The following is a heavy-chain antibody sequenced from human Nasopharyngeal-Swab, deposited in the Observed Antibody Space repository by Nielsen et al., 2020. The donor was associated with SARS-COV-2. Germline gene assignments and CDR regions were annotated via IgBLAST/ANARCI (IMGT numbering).Heavy chain of an antibody. D-gene: IGHD3-3*01. CDR1: GGSFSGYY. Sequence: GSLRLSCAVYGGSFSGYYWSWIRQPPGKGLEWIGEINHSGSTNYNPSLKSRVTISVDTSKNQFSLKLSPVTAADTAVYYCARGATIFGVVAYGMDVWGQGTTVTVSS. CDR2: INHSGST. CDR3: ARGATIFGVVAYGMDV. J-gene: IGHJ6*02. V-gene: IGHV4-34*01.